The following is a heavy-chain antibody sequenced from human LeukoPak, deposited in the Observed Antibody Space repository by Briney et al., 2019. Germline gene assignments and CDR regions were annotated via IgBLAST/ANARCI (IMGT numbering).Heavy chain of an antibody. D-gene: IGHD4-17*01. CDR1: GGSISSSNW. Sequence: SGTLSLTCAVSGGSISSSNWWSWVRQPPGKGLEWIGEIYHSGSTNYNPSLKSRVTISVDKSKNQFSLKLSSVTAADTAVYYCARTPYGDYVDLGGFDYWGQGTLVTVSS. J-gene: IGHJ4*02. CDR2: IYHSGST. V-gene: IGHV4-4*02. CDR3: ARTPYGDYVDLGGFDY.